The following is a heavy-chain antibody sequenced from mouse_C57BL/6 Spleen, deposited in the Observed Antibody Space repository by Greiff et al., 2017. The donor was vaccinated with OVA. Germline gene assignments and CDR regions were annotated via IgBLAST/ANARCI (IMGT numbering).Heavy chain of an antibody. CDR3: TEGDYGSSTWFAY. Sequence: EVQRVESGGGLVQPGGSMKLSCVASGFTFSNYWMNWVRQSPEKGLEWVAQIRLKSDNYATHYAESVKGRFTISRDDSKSSVYLQMNNLRAEDTGIYYCTEGDYGSSTWFAYWGQGTLVTVSA. CDR2: IRLKSDNYAT. CDR1: GFTFSNYW. D-gene: IGHD1-1*01. V-gene: IGHV6-3*01. J-gene: IGHJ3*01.